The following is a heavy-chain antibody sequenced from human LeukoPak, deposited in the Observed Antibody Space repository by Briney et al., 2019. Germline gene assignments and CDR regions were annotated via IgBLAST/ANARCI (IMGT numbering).Heavy chain of an antibody. V-gene: IGHV1-18*01. CDR3: ARGGAYSSDWYVDY. J-gene: IGHJ4*02. Sequence: ASVKVSCKASAYTFTSYGITWVRQAPGQGREWMGWISAHNGNTNYAQKLQGRVTMTTDISTTTAYMELRSLSSDDTAVYYCARGGAYSSDWYVDYWGQGTLVTVSS. CDR2: ISAHNGNT. CDR1: AYTFTSYG. D-gene: IGHD6-19*01.